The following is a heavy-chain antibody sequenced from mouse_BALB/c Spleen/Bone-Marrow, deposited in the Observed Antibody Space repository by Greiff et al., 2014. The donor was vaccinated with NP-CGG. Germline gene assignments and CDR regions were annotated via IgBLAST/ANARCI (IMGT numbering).Heavy chain of an antibody. CDR2: ISSGGSYT. V-gene: IGHV5-9-4*01. CDR1: GFTFSSYA. CDR3: ARSPQRDNAMDY. D-gene: IGHD3-3*01. J-gene: IGHJ4*01. Sequence: EVQVVESGGGLVKPGGSLKLSCAAPGFTFSSYAMSWVRQSPEKRLEWVAEISSGGSYTYYPDTVTGRFTISRDNAKNTLYLEMSSLRSEDTAMYYCARSPQRDNAMDYWGQGTSVTVSS.